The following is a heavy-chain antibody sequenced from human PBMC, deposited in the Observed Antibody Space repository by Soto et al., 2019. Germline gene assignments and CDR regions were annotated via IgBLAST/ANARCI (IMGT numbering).Heavy chain of an antibody. J-gene: IGHJ6*03. V-gene: IGHV4-34*01. CDR1: GESFTGYY. CDR2: INHSGTT. D-gene: IGHD3-3*01. Sequence: SETLSLTCAVYGESFTGYYLSWIRQPPGAGLEWIREINHSGTTNYNPSLKSRVIISVDTSKNQFSLKLSSVTAADTAVYYCARGYYDFWSGFPSMDVWGKGTTVTVSS. CDR3: ARGYYDFWSGFPSMDV.